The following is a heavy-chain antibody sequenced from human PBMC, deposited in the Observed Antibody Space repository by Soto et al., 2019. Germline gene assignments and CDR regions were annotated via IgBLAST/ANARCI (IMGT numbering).Heavy chain of an antibody. J-gene: IGHJ3*02. CDR1: GFPFSSYA. CDR3: SRDRYCSGGSCYSEWAFDI. D-gene: IGHD2-15*01. V-gene: IGHV3-23*01. CDR2: ISGSGGAT. Sequence: PGGSLLRSCPASGFPFSSYAMSWVRQAPVQGLAWVSGISGSGGATYYADSVKGRFTISRDNSKNTLYLQMNSLRAENTAVYYCSRDRYCSGGSCYSEWAFDIWGQGTMVTVSS.